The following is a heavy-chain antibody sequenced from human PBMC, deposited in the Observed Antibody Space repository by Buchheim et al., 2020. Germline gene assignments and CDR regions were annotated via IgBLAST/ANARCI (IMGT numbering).Heavy chain of an antibody. CDR2: IYYSGNT. CDR3: ARWGGGAACDY. D-gene: IGHD3-16*01. J-gene: IGHJ4*02. CDR1: GGSISSSY. V-gene: IGHV4-59*08. Sequence: QVQLQESGPGLVKPSETLSLTCTVSGGSISSSYWSWIRQSPGKGLEWIGYIYYSGNTNYNPSLKSRATISIDTPKTQFSLKLSSVTAADTAVYYCARWGGGAACDYWGQGTL.